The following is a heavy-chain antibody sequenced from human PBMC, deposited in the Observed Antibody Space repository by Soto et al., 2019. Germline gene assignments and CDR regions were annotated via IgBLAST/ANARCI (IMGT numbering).Heavy chain of an antibody. CDR2: IYPGDSDT. CDR1: VYSFTSYW. Sequence: PGESLKISCKGSVYSFTSYWIGWVRQMPGKGLEWMGIIYPGDSDTRYSPSFQGQVTISADKSISTAYLQWSSLRASDTAMYYCARQGGYCSSTSCHLYGMDVWGQGTTVTVSS. V-gene: IGHV5-51*01. CDR3: ARQGGYCSSTSCHLYGMDV. D-gene: IGHD2-2*01. J-gene: IGHJ6*02.